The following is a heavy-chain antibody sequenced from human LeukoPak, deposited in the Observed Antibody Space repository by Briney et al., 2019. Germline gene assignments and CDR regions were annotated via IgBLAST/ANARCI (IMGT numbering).Heavy chain of an antibody. CDR1: GGSFSGYY. J-gene: IGHJ4*02. CDR2: INHSGST. CDR3: ARGYGVY. Sequence: SETLSLTCAVYGGSFSGYYWSWIRQPPGNGLGWIGEINHSGSTNYNPSLKSGVTISVDTSNNQFSLKLSSVTAADTAVYYCARGYGVYWGQGTLVTVSS. V-gene: IGHV4-34*01. D-gene: IGHD4-17*01.